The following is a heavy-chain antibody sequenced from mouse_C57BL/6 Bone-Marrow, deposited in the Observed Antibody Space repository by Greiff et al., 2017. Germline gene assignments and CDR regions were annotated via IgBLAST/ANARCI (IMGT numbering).Heavy chain of an antibody. D-gene: IGHD1-1*01. Sequence: QVQLQQSGAELVRPGASVTLSCKASGYTFTDYEMHWVKQTPVHGLEWIGAIDPETGGTAYNQKFKGKAILTADKSSSTAYMELRSLTSEDSAVYYCTKPRSLYYGSSPGLGYWGQGTTLTVSS. CDR3: TKPRSLYYGSSPGLGY. CDR1: GYTFTDYE. J-gene: IGHJ2*01. CDR2: IDPETGGT. V-gene: IGHV1-15*01.